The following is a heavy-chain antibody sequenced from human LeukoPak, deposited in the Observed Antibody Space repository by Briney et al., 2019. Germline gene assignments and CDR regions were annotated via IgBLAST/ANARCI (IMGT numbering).Heavy chain of an antibody. CDR1: GYTFTGYY. J-gene: IGHJ5*02. V-gene: IGHV1-2*06. Sequence: ASVKVSCKASGYTFTGYYMHWVRQAPGQGLEWMGRINPNSGGTNYAQKFQGRVTMTRDTSISKAYMELSRLRSDDTAVYYCARAPRCSGGSCYWFDPWGQGTLVTVSS. CDR2: INPNSGGT. D-gene: IGHD2-15*01. CDR3: ARAPRCSGGSCYWFDP.